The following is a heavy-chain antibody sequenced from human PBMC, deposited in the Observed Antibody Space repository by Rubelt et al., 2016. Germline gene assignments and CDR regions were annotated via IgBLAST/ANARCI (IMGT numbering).Heavy chain of an antibody. V-gene: IGHV3-11*04. D-gene: IGHD5-12*01. CDR1: GFTFSNAW. J-gene: IGHJ4*02. CDR3: ARSDIVATITDY. Sequence: SLRLSCAASGFTFSNAWMSWVRQAPGKGLEWVSYISGSGSTIYYADSVKGRFTISRDNAKNSLYLQMNGLRAEDTAVYYCARSDIVATITDYWGQGTLVTVSS. CDR2: ISGSGSTI.